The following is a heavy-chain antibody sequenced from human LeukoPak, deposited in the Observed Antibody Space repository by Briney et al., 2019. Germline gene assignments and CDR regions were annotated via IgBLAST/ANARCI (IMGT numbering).Heavy chain of an antibody. CDR3: ARDKSNSNGFDP. CDR2: IKQDGSEK. V-gene: IGHV3-7*01. CDR1: GFTFSSYW. D-gene: IGHD4-11*01. J-gene: IGHJ5*02. Sequence: GGSLRLSCAASGFTFSSYWMRWVRQAPGKGLEWVADIKQDGSEKYYVDSVKGRFTISRDNSRNTLYLQMNSLRAEDTAVYYCARDKSNSNGFDPWGQGTPVTVSS.